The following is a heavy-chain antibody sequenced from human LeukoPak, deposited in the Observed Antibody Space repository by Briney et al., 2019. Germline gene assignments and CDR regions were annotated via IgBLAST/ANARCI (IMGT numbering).Heavy chain of an antibody. CDR1: GGSISSYY. Sequence: SETLSLTCTVSGGSISSYYWSWIRQPPGKGLEWIGYIYYSGSTNYNPSLKSRVTISVDTSKNQFSLKLSSVTAADTAVYYCAREPCGGDCGWFDPWGQGTLVTVSS. CDR2: IYYSGST. V-gene: IGHV4-59*01. D-gene: IGHD2-21*01. CDR3: AREPCGGDCGWFDP. J-gene: IGHJ5*02.